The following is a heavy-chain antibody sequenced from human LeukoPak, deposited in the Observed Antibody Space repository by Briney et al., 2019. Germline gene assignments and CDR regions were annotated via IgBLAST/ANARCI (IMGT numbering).Heavy chain of an antibody. CDR2: ISAYNGNT. CDR1: GYTFTSYG. D-gene: IGHD3-3*01. Sequence: ASVKVSCKASGYTFTSYGISWVRQAPGQGLEWIGWISAYNGNTNYAQKLQGRVTMTTDTSTSTAYMELRSLRSDDTAVYYCARDGIDFWSGYNWFDPWGQGTLVTVSS. CDR3: ARDGIDFWSGYNWFDP. J-gene: IGHJ5*02. V-gene: IGHV1-18*01.